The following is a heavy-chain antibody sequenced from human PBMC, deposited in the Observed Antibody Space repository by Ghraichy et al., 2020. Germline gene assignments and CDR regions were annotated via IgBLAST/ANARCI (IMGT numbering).Heavy chain of an antibody. Sequence: GESLNISCAASGFIFSSHWMSWVRQAPGKGLEWVANINQDGSETYYVDSVKGRFTISRDNAKTSLYLQMNSLRAEDTAVYYCVREGPVVGSAAFCRRVRCYGYLDYWGQGSLVTGSS. CDR2: INQDGSET. CDR1: GFIFSSHW. V-gene: IGHV3-7*03. D-gene: IGHD2-2*01. J-gene: IGHJ4*02. CDR3: VREGPVVGSAAFCRRVRCYGYLDY.